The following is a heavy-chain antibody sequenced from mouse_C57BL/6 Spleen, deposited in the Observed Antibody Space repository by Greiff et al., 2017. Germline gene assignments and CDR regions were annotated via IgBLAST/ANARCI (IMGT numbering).Heavy chain of an antibody. J-gene: IGHJ3*01. Sequence: EVHLVESGGDLVKPGGSLKLSCAASGFTFSSYGMSWVRQTPDKRLEWVATISSGGSYTYYPDSVKGRFTISRDNAKNTLYLQMSSLKSEDTAMYYCARQNYYGSSSPFAYWGQGTLVTVSA. D-gene: IGHD1-1*01. CDR1: GFTFSSYG. CDR2: ISSGGSYT. CDR3: ARQNYYGSSSPFAY. V-gene: IGHV5-6*01.